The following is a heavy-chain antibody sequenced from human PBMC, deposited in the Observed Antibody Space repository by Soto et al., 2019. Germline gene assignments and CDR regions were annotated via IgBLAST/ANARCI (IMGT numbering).Heavy chain of an antibody. J-gene: IGHJ6*02. CDR1: GFTFSSYE. V-gene: IGHV3-48*03. CDR3: ARENGMGV. CDR2: ISSSGSTK. Sequence: GGSLRLSCAASGFTFSSYEMNWVRQAPGKGLEWVTYISSSGSTKYYADSVKGRFTISRDNAKNSLYLQMNSLRAEDTAVYYCARENGMGVWGQGTTVTVSS.